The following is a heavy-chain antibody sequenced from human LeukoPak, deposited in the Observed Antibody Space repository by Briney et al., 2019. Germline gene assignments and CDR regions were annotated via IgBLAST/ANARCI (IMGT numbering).Heavy chain of an antibody. CDR2: ISSSGGSK. Sequence: PGGSLRLSCVTSGFTFNSFAMNWVRRIPGKGLEWVSAISSSGGSKLYADSVKGRFTMSRDNSKRTVYLQMKNLRAEGTAVYFCAYRIDTIKAHFDSWGQGTLVTVSS. CDR3: AYRIDTIKAHFDS. J-gene: IGHJ4*02. D-gene: IGHD5-12*01. CDR1: GFTFNSFA. V-gene: IGHV3-23*01.